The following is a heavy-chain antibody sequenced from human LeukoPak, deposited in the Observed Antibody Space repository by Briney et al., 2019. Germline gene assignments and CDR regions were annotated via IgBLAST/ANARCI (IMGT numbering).Heavy chain of an antibody. D-gene: IGHD1-26*01. J-gene: IGHJ4*02. CDR3: ARQGGSYGGVDY. V-gene: IGHV4-39*01. Sequence: SETLSLTCTVSGGPISSSSYYWGWIRQPPGKGLEWIGSIYYSGSTYYNPSLKSRVTISVDTSKNQFSLKLSSVTAADTAVYYCARQGGSYGGVDYWGQGTLVTVSS. CDR1: GGPISSSSYY. CDR2: IYYSGST.